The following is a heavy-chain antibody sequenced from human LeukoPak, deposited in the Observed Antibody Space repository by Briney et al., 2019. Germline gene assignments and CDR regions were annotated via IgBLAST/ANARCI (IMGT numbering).Heavy chain of an antibody. CDR3: AARITMIVVENAFDI. Sequence: SQTLSLTCTVSGGSISSGGYYWSWIRQHPGKGLEWIGHIYYSGSTYYNPSLKSRVTISVDTSKNQFSLKLSSVTAADTAVYYCAARITMIVVENAFDIWGQGTMVTVSS. CDR2: IYYSGST. J-gene: IGHJ3*02. CDR1: GGSISSGGYY. D-gene: IGHD3-22*01. V-gene: IGHV4-31*03.